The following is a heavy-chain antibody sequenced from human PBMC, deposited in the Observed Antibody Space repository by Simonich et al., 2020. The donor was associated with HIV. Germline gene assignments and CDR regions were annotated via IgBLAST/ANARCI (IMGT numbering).Heavy chain of an antibody. J-gene: IGHJ4*02. CDR2: INHSGIT. Sequence: QVQLQQLGAGLLKPSETLSLTCAVYGGSFNGYYGGWIRQSPQRGLQWIGEINHSGITNYNPALMGRVTITVDTSKNQFSLKMRSLIAADTAVYDCARGRSPPRTGVLDSWGQGTQVIVSS. CDR3: ARGRSPPRTGVLDS. CDR1: GGSFNGYY. V-gene: IGHV4-34*01. D-gene: IGHD7-27*01.